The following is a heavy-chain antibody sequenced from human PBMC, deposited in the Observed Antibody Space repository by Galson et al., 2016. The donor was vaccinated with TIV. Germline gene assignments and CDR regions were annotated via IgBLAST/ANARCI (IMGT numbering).Heavy chain of an antibody. CDR1: GDSISSISYY. CDR2: INRRGTS. Sequence: LSLTCTASGDSISSISYYWGWIRQAPGKGLEWIGEINRRGTSNYNPSLQSRVTVSLDRSKNQISLQLRSVRASDTAVYYCGRPKMRIRSFTYWGQGTPVTVSS. CDR3: GRPKMRIRSFTY. D-gene: IGHD2-21*01. V-gene: IGHV4-39*07. J-gene: IGHJ4*02.